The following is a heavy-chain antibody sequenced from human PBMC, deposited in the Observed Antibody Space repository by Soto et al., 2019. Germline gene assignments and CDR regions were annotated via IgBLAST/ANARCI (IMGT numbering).Heavy chain of an antibody. V-gene: IGHV1-69*13. D-gene: IGHD1-26*01. J-gene: IGHJ4*02. Sequence: ASVKVSCKASGDTFSTYAITWVRQAPGQGLEWMGGIIPMFGTANYAQKFRGRVTVTADESTSTAHMELSSLRSEDTAVYYCARGWETVGTTTPFAYWGQGTLVTVSS. CDR3: ARGWETVGTTTPFAY. CDR2: IIPMFGTA. CDR1: GDTFSTYA.